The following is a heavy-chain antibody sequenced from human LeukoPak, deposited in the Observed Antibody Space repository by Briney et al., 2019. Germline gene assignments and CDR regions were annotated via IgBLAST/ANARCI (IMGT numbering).Heavy chain of an antibody. CDR3: ARVMRYDSRVV. Sequence: SETLSLTCAVYGGSFSGYYWSWIRQPPVKGLEWIGEINHSGSTNYNPSLKSRVTISVDTSKNQFSLKLSSVTAADTAVYYCARVMRYDSRVVWGQGTTVTVSS. D-gene: IGHD3-3*01. J-gene: IGHJ6*02. CDR1: GGSFSGYY. CDR2: INHSGST. V-gene: IGHV4-34*01.